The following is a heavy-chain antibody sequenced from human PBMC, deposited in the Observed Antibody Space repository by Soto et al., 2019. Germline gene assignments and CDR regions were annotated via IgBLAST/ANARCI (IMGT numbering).Heavy chain of an antibody. CDR1: GFTFSSYS. Sequence: EVQLVESGGGMVKPGGSLRLSCVVSGFTFSSYSMNWVRQAPGKGLEWVSSISSSSIYTYYADSVKGRFTIDRDNAKNSVYLQMNSLRSKDTAVYYCARDVKGSQYSYYCMDVWGKGTKVTVSS. CDR3: ARDVKGSQYSYYCMDV. J-gene: IGHJ6*03. CDR2: ISSSSIYT. V-gene: IGHV3-21*06.